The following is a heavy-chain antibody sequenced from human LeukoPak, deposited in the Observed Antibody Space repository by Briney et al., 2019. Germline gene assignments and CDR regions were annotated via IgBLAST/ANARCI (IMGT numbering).Heavy chain of an antibody. CDR2: ISSSGGTR. Sequence: PGGSLRLSCAASGFTFSDYYMSWIRQAPGKGLEWVSYISSSGGTRYYADSVKGRFTISRNNAKNTLYLQMNSLRAEDTAVYYCARVDYYYYGMDVWGQGTTVTVSS. CDR1: GFTFSDYY. V-gene: IGHV3-11*04. CDR3: ARVDYYYYGMDV. J-gene: IGHJ6*02.